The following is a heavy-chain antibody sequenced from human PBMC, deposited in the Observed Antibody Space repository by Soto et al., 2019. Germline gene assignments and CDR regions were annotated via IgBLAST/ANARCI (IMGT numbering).Heavy chain of an antibody. J-gene: IGHJ4*02. V-gene: IGHV1-2*02. D-gene: IGHD3-16*01. CDR1: GYTFNSYY. CDR3: VRVGLNRNYDFDF. CDR2: INPNSDVT. Sequence: QVQLVQSGAEVKKPGASVKVSCKASGYTFNSYYIHWGRQAPGQGLEWMGWINPNSDVTGYAQSFKGRVPMTRDMSMTTAYMDLTRLRSDDTAVYYCVRVGLNRNYDFDFWGQGTLITVSS.